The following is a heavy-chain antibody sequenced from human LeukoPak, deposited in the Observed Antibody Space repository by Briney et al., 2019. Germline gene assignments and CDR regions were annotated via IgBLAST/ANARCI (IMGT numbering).Heavy chain of an antibody. V-gene: IGHV1-18*01. J-gene: IGHJ6*03. Sequence: ASVKVSCKASGHTFTSYGISWVRQAPGQGLEWMGWISAYNGNTNYAQKLQGRVTMTTDTSTSTAYMELRSLRSDDTAVYYCARVGDCSSTSCYRGVYYYYYMDVWGKGTTVTVSS. CDR3: ARVGDCSSTSCYRGVYYYYYMDV. CDR1: GHTFTSYG. CDR2: ISAYNGNT. D-gene: IGHD2-2*01.